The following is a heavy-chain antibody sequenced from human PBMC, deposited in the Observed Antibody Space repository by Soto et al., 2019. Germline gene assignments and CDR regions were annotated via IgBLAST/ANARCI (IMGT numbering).Heavy chain of an antibody. CDR1: GGPISSSNYY. Sequence: SETLPLTCTVSGGPISSSNYYWAWIRQPPGKGLEWIGSFYYSGSTYYKPSLKSRVSISVDTSKNEFSLKVRSVTAADTAVYYCARPIEGGSSGYYHWGQGTLVTVSS. CDR2: FYYSGST. V-gene: IGHV4-39*01. CDR3: ARPIEGGSSGYYH. J-gene: IGHJ5*02. D-gene: IGHD3-22*01.